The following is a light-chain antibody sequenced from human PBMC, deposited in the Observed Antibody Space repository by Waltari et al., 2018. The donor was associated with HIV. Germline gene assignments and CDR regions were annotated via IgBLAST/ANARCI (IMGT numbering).Light chain of an antibody. CDR1: QTVISNY. CDR3: QQYGDSPFT. V-gene: IGKV3-20*01. CDR2: GAS. Sequence: EIVLTQSPDTLSLSPGKRATLSCRASQTVISNYLAGYQQKPGQAPRLLVYGASSRAAGIADRFSGSGSGTDFTLIISRVEPEDSAVFYCQQYGDSPFTFGPGTKVEIK. J-gene: IGKJ3*01.